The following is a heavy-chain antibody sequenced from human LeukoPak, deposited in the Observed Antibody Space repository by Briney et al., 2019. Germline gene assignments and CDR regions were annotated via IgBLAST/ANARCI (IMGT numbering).Heavy chain of an antibody. D-gene: IGHD1-26*01. CDR2: IYYSGST. Sequence: PSQTLSLTCTVSGGSISSGGYYWSWIRQHPGKGLEWIGYIYYSGSTYYNPSLKSRVTISVDTSKNQFSLKLSSVTAADTAMYYCARGHAMVGADDYFDYWGQGALVTVSS. J-gene: IGHJ4*02. CDR3: ARGHAMVGADDYFDY. CDR1: GGSISSGGYY. V-gene: IGHV4-31*03.